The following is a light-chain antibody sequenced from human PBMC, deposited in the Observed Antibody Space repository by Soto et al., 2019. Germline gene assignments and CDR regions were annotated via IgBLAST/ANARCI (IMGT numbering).Light chain of an antibody. CDR2: GAS. J-gene: IGKJ1*01. CDR1: QHIRSKY. CDR3: TKYGSSKAT. Sequence: EVVLTHSPCTLSLSPGERSTLSCRASQHIRSKYLAWYQHKPGQAPRLLIYGASSRATGIPDRFSGSGSGKEFPLTISRMEPEDFAVYYCTKYGSSKATFGQGKKVDIK. V-gene: IGKV3-20*01.